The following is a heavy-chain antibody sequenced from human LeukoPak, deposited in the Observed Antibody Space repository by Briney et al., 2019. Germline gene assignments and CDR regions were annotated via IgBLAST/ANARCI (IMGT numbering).Heavy chain of an antibody. CDR2: INHSGST. J-gene: IGHJ5*02. CDR3: ARGGMALYNWFDP. CDR1: GFTFSSYA. Sequence: GSLRLSCAASGFTFSSYAMSWIRQPPGKGLEWIGEINHSGSTNYNPSLKSRVTISVDTSKNQFSLKLSSVTAADTAVYYCARGGMALYNWFDPWGQGTLVTVSS. D-gene: IGHD5-24*01. V-gene: IGHV4-34*01.